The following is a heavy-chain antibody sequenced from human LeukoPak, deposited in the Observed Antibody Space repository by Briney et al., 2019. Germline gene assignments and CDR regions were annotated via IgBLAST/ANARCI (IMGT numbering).Heavy chain of an antibody. CDR1: GFTFGDYA. D-gene: IGHD1-7*01. J-gene: IGHJ4*02. V-gene: IGHV3-49*03. CDR2: IRSKAYGGTT. Sequence: GGSLRLSCTASGFTFGDYAMSWFRQAPGKGLEWAGFIRSKAYGGTTEYAASVKSRFTISRDDSKSIAYLQMNSLKTEDTAVYYCTRDRPNWNYPNQVYFDYWGQGTLVTVSS. CDR3: TRDRPNWNYPNQVYFDY.